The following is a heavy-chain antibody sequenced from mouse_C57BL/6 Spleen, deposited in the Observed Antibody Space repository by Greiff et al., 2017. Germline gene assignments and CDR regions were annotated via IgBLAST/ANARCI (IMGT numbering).Heavy chain of an antibody. Sequence: DVQLVESEGGLVQPGSSMKLSCTASGFTFSDYYMAWVRQVPEKGLEWVANINYDGSSTYYLDSLKSRFIISRDNAKNILYLQMSSLKSEDTATYYCARGGGLAMDYWGQGTSVTVSS. CDR3: ARGGGLAMDY. J-gene: IGHJ4*01. D-gene: IGHD3-3*01. V-gene: IGHV5-16*01. CDR2: INYDGSST. CDR1: GFTFSDYY.